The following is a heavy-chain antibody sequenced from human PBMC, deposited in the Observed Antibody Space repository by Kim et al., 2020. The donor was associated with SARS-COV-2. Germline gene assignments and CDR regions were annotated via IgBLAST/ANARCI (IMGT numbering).Heavy chain of an antibody. CDR2: IVVGSGNT. D-gene: IGHD7-27*01. CDR3: AADLWGLGGAFFDP. V-gene: IGHV1-58*01. J-gene: IGHJ5*02. CDR1: GFTFTSSA. Sequence: SVKVSCKASGFTFTSSAVQWVRQARGQRLEWIGWIVVGSGNTNYAQKFQERVTITRDMSTSTAYMELSSLRSEDTAVYYCAADLWGLGGAFFDPWGQGTLVTVSS.